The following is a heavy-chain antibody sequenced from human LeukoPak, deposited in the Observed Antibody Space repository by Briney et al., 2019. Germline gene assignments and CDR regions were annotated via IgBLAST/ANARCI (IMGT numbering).Heavy chain of an antibody. CDR1: GYTLTSYV. J-gene: IGHJ6*03. CDR3: ARDGIAAAGTSLPYYYYYMDV. CDR2: INSYNCNT. D-gene: IGHD6-13*01. Sequence: SVNVSCKASGYTLTSYVINWVGQAPCQGGDWMGWINSYNCNTNYGQKLQGRVTMTTDTCTSTAYMELRSLRSDDTAVYYCARDGIAAAGTSLPYYYYYMDVWGKGTTVTVSS. V-gene: IGHV1-18*01.